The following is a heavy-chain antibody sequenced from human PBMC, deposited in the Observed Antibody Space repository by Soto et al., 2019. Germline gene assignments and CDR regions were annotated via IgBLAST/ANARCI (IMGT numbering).Heavy chain of an antibody. CDR1: GVSISTGDYY. Sequence: SETLSLTCTVSGVSISTGDYYWSWIRQPPGKGLEWIGYIYYRGTTFHNPSLQSRVSISLGTSENRLFLRVTSVSAADTAVYYCTGAYYDVSGYSLDPWGQGTSVTVSS. CDR3: TGAYYDVSGYSLDP. J-gene: IGHJ5*02. CDR2: IYYRGTT. V-gene: IGHV4-30-4*02. D-gene: IGHD3-22*01.